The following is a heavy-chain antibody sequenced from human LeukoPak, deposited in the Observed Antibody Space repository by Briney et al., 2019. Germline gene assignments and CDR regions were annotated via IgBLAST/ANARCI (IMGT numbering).Heavy chain of an antibody. J-gene: IGHJ3*02. CDR1: GFTFSSYW. Sequence: GGSLRLSCAASGFTFSSYWMSWVRQAPGKGLEWVANIKQDGSEKYYVDSVKGRFTISRDNAKNSLYLQMNSLRAEDTAVYYCARESVPAARDNDAFDIWGQGTMVTVSS. D-gene: IGHD2-2*01. CDR3: ARESVPAARDNDAFDI. CDR2: IKQDGSEK. V-gene: IGHV3-7*03.